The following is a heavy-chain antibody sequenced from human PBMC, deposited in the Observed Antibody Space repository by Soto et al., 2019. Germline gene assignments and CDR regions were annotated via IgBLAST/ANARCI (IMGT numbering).Heavy chain of an antibody. J-gene: IGHJ4*02. CDR1: GGSIRSNYYY. CDR3: STGPDGNFDS. Sequence: SETRSLTCTVSGGSIRSNYYYWGWLRQPPGKELEWIGSVFYTGSTYYNPSLQSRLTMSVDTSKNQFSLKLSSVTAADTAVYYCSTGPDGNFDSWGQGPRVTVSS. V-gene: IGHV4-39*01. D-gene: IGHD1-1*01. CDR2: VFYTGST.